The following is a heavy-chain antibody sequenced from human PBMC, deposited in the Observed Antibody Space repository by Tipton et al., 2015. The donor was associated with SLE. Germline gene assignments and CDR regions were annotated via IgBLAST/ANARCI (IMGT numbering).Heavy chain of an antibody. CDR3: ARGRRGSSPFDY. V-gene: IGHV4-34*01. D-gene: IGHD6-13*01. CDR1: GGSFSGYY. J-gene: IGHJ4*02. CDR2: IKHSGST. Sequence: TLSLTCAVYGGSFSGYYWSWIRQPPGKGLEWIGEIKHSGSTNYNASLKSRVTISVDTSKNQFSLKLSFVTAAETAVYYCARGRRGSSPFDYWGQGTLVTVSS.